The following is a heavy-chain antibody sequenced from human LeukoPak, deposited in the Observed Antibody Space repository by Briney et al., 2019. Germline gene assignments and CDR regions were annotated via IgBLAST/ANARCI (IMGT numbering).Heavy chain of an antibody. CDR1: GYTFTGYY. J-gene: IGHJ3*02. CDR3: ATGVRVSAFDI. CDR2: INPNSGGT. Sequence: ASVKVSCKASGYTFTGYYIHWVRQAPGQGLEWMGWINPNSGGTNYAQKFQGRVTITRDTSASTAYMELSSLRSEDTAVYYCATGVRVSAFDIWGQGTMVTVSS. V-gene: IGHV1-2*02. D-gene: IGHD3-3*01.